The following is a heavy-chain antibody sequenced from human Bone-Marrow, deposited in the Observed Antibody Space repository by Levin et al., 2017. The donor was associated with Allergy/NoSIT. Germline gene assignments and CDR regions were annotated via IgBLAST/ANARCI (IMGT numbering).Heavy chain of an antibody. J-gene: IGHJ4*02. CDR2: ISSDGSTK. CDR3: ATGCAGSVNCFIIDH. D-gene: IGHD2-8*02. V-gene: IGHV3-30*12. CDR1: GISFSNRG. Sequence: GGSLRLSCAASGISFSNRGMHWVRQAPGKGLEWVAVISSDGSTKYYGDSVKGRFTISRDNSKSTLYLHMNNLRAEDTAVYYCATGCAGSVNCFIIDHWGQGTMVTVSS.